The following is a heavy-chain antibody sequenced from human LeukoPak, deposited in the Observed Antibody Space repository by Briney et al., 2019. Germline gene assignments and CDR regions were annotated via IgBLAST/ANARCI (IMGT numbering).Heavy chain of an antibody. D-gene: IGHD2-21*02. Sequence: GGSLRFSCAASGFTFSSYSMNWVRQAPGKGLEWVSSISSSSSYIYYADSVKGRFTISRDNAKNSLYLQMNSLRAEDTAVYYCARGIRGGDADYWGQGTLVTVSS. CDR3: ARGIRGGDADY. V-gene: IGHV3-21*01. CDR1: GFTFSSYS. CDR2: ISSSSSYI. J-gene: IGHJ4*02.